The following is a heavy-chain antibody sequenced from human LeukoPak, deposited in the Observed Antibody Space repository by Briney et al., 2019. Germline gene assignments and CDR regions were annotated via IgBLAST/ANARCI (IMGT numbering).Heavy chain of an antibody. Sequence: GGSLSLSCAASGLTFVDYAMHGVRQAPGRGLEWGSGISWNSGSIGYAHSVKGRFTISRYNAKNPLYLQMHSLRAEDTALYYCAKVRGYGDYIGAFDPWGQGTLVTVSS. D-gene: IGHD4-17*01. V-gene: IGHV3-9*01. CDR1: GLTFVDYA. J-gene: IGHJ5*02. CDR2: ISWNSGSI. CDR3: AKVRGYGDYIGAFDP.